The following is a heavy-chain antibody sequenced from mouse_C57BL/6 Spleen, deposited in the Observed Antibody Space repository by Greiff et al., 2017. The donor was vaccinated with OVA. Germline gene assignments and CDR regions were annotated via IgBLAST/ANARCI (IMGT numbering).Heavy chain of an antibody. V-gene: IGHV1-15*01. CDR2: IDPETGGT. Sequence: VQLQQSGAELVRPGASVTLSCKASGYTFTDYEMHWVKQTPVHGLEWIGAIDPETGGTAYNQKFKGKAILTADKSSSTAYMELRSLTSEDSAVYYCTRESYDYEDYWGQGTTLTVSS. CDR1: GYTFTDYE. D-gene: IGHD2-4*01. CDR3: TRESYDYEDY. J-gene: IGHJ2*01.